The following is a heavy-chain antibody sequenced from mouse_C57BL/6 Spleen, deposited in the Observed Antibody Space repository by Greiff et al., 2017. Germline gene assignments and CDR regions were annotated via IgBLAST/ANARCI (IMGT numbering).Heavy chain of an antibody. D-gene: IGHD1-1*01. CDR3: AREEDYGSSYGFAY. CDR2: ISDGGSYT. Sequence: EVMLVESGGGLVKPGGSLKLSCAASGFTFSSYAMSWVRQTPEKRLEWVATISDGGSYTYYPDNVKGRFTIARDNAKNNLYLQMSHLKSEDTAMYYGAREEDYGSSYGFAYWGQGTLVTVSA. J-gene: IGHJ3*01. V-gene: IGHV5-4*01. CDR1: GFTFSSYA.